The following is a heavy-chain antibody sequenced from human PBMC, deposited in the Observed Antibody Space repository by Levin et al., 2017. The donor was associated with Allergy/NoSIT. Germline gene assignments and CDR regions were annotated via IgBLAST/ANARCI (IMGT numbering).Heavy chain of an antibody. CDR1: GGTFSSYA. CDR3: ARGEPYGSGSYPNY. V-gene: IGHV1-69*13. D-gene: IGHD3-10*01. CDR2: IIPIFGTA. J-gene: IGHJ4*02. Sequence: SVKVSCKASGGTFSSYAISWVRQAPGQGLEWMGGIIPIFGTANYAQKFQGRVTITADESTSTAYMELSSLRSEDTAVYYCARGEPYGSGSYPNYWGQGTLVTVSS.